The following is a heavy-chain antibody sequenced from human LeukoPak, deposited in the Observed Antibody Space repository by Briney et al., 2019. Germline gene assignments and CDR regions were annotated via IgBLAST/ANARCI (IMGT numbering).Heavy chain of an antibody. CDR2: ISAYNGNT. V-gene: IGHV1-18*01. D-gene: IGHD6-19*01. J-gene: IGHJ5*02. CDR1: GYTFTSYG. CDR3: ARLKSARGIAVAGTGWFDP. Sequence: GASVKVSCKASGYTFTSYGISWVRQAPGQGLEWMGWISAYNGNTNYAQKLQGRVTMTTETSTSTAYMELRSLRSDDTAVYYCARLKSARGIAVAGTGWFDPWGQGTLVTVSS.